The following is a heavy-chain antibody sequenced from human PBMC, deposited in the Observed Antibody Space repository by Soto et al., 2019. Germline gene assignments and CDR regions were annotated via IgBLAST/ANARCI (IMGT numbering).Heavy chain of an antibody. Sequence: SETLSLTCDVYGGSFSGYIWTWIRQTPGKGLQWIGQINHSGSANYNPSLKSRVTISVDTSKNDFSLKLSSVTAADTAVYYCARLNGYCISTNCHGYYGMDVWGQGTTVTVSS. CDR2: INHSGSA. D-gene: IGHD2-2*03. V-gene: IGHV4-34*01. CDR1: GGSFSGYI. J-gene: IGHJ6*02. CDR3: ARLNGYCISTNCHGYYGMDV.